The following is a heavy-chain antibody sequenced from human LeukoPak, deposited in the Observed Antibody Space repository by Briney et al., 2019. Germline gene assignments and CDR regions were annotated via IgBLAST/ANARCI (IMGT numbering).Heavy chain of an antibody. V-gene: IGHV4-59*01. CDR3: ARVYCSSTSCYAGWFDP. Sequence: SETLFLTCTVSGGSISSYYWSWIRQPPGKGLEWIGYIYYSGSTNYNPSLKSRVTISVDTSKNQFSLKLNSVTAADTAVYYCARVYCSSTSCYAGWFDPWGQGTLVTVSS. CDR1: GGSISSYY. CDR2: IYYSGST. D-gene: IGHD2-2*01. J-gene: IGHJ5*02.